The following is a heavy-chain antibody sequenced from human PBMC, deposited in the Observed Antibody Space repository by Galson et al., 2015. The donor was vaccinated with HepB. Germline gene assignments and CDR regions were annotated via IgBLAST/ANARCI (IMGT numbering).Heavy chain of an antibody. V-gene: IGHV3-21*01. J-gene: IGHJ1*01. CDR2: ISSSSSYI. D-gene: IGHD3-10*01. CDR3: ARESGVTMVRGVIRY. CDR1: GFTFSSYS. Sequence: SLRLSCAASGFTFSSYSVNWVRQAPGKGLEWVSSISSSSSYIYYADSVKGRFTISRDNAKNSLYLQMNSLRAEDTAVYYCARESGVTMVRGVIRYWGQGTLVTVSS.